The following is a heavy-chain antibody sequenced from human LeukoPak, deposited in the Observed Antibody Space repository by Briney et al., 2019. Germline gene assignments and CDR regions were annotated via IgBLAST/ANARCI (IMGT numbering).Heavy chain of an antibody. CDR1: EFTFSGYW. CDR2: INGDGSST. V-gene: IGHV3-74*01. CDR3: ARAPTNWVYFDS. D-gene: IGHD7-27*01. Sequence: PGGSLRLSCAASEFTFSGYWMHWVRQTPGKGLVSVSRINGDGSSTTYADYADSVKGRFTISRDNAKNTLYLQMNSLRAEDTAVYYCARAPTNWVYFDSWGQGTLVTVSS. J-gene: IGHJ4*02.